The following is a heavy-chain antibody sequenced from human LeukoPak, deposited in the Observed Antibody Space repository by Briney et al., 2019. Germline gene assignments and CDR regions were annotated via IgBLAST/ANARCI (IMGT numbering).Heavy chain of an antibody. V-gene: IGHV1-18*01. CDR2: ISAYNGNT. D-gene: IGHD3-10*01. CDR1: GYTFTSYG. Sequence: ASVKVSCKASGYTFTSYGISWVRQAPGQGLEWMGWISAYNGNTNYAQKLQGRVTMTTDTSTSTAYMELRSLRSDDTAVYYCARVRAAVRWFGEQTNYMDVWXKGTTVTISS. CDR3: ARVRAAVRWFGEQTNYMDV. J-gene: IGHJ6*03.